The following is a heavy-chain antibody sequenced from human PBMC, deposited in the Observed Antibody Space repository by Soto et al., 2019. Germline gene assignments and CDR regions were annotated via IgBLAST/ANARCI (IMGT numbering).Heavy chain of an antibody. CDR3: ATEWELLQKVDY. J-gene: IGHJ4*02. Sequence: SETLSLTCTVSGGSISSSSYYWGWIRQPPGKGLEWIGSIYYSGSTYYNPSLKSRVTISVDTSKNQFSLKLSSVTAADTAVYYCATEWELLQKVDYWGQGTLVTVSS. CDR1: GGSISSSSYY. V-gene: IGHV4-39*01. CDR2: IYYSGST. D-gene: IGHD1-26*01.